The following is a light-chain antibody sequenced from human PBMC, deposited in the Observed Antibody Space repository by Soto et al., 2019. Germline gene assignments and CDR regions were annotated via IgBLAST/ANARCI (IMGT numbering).Light chain of an antibody. CDR3: HQYANSPQT. V-gene: IGKV3-20*01. CDR2: NTS. J-gene: IGKJ5*01. Sequence: EIVLTQSPGTLSLSPGETATVSCRASQSVGNNYLAWYQQKPGQAPRLLIYNTSKRATCISDRFSGSGSGTDFTLTISRLEPEDFAVFYCHQYANSPQTFGQGTRLEIK. CDR1: QSVGNNY.